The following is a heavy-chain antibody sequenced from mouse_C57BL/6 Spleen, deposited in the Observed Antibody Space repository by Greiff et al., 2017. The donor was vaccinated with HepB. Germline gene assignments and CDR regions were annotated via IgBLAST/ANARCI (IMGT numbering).Heavy chain of an antibody. CDR1: GYTFTSYW. CDR2: IDPSDSYT. Sequence: QVQLQQPGAELVMPGASVKLSCKASGYTFTSYWMHWVKQRPGQGLEWIGEIDPSDSYTNYNQKFKGKSTLTVDKSSSTAYMQLSSLPSEDSAVYYGARDYDEDAMGYWGQGTSVTVSS. CDR3: ARDYDEDAMGY. D-gene: IGHD2-4*01. V-gene: IGHV1-69*01. J-gene: IGHJ4*01.